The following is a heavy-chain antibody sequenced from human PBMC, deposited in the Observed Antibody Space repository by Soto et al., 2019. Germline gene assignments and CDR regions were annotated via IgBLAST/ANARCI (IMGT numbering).Heavy chain of an antibody. CDR1: GYTFTSQY. J-gene: IGHJ4*02. Sequence: GASVKVSCKASGYTFTSQYIHWVRQAPGQGLEWMGIINSSGGSTTYAQKFQGRVTMTRDTSTSTVYMELSSLRSEDTAVYYCTRGGTSDYYDSSGYDPSPDYWGQGTLVTVSS. CDR2: INSSGGST. CDR3: TRGGTSDYYDSSGYDPSPDY. V-gene: IGHV1-46*03. D-gene: IGHD3-22*01.